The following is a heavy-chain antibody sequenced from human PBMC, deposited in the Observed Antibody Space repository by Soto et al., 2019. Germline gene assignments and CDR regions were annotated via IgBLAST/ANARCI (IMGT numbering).Heavy chain of an antibody. D-gene: IGHD5-18*01. CDR1: GFTFSSYA. Sequence: GGSLRLSCAASGFTFSSYAMNWVRQAPGKGLQWVSAINDVGYSTYYADSVKGRFTISRDNSKNTLYLQMSSLRAEDTAVYFCAKVTSRESGYSYGKSDYWGQGTQVTVCS. J-gene: IGHJ4*02. CDR3: AKVTSRESGYSYGKSDY. CDR2: INDVGYST. V-gene: IGHV3-23*01.